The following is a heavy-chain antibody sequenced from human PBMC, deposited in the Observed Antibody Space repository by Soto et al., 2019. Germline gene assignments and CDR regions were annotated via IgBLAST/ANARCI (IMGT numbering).Heavy chain of an antibody. CDR3: ARAKGLVTVTTSWFDP. CDR2: IYYSGST. J-gene: IGHJ5*02. Sequence: QVQLQESGPGLVKPSQTLSLTCTVSGGSINSGDYYWSWIRQPPGKGLEWIGYIYYSGSTYYNPSPQSRVSIPADTSKNTFPLKLSSVTAADTAVYYCARAKGLVTVTTSWFDPWGQGTLVTVSS. V-gene: IGHV4-30-4*01. CDR1: GGSINSGDYY. D-gene: IGHD4-17*01.